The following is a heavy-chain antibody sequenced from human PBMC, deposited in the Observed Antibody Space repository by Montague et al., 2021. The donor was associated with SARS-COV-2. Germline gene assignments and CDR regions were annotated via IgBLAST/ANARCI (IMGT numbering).Heavy chain of an antibody. Sequence: SETLSLTCTVSGDSVSSSDHYWGWIRQPPGKGLEWLGIVYYSGYTYYNPSVKGRVTISIDASKNQFSLKLNSLTATDTAIYHCARRRLREDHFDFWGQGTLLTVSS. CDR2: VYYSGYT. CDR3: ARRRLREDHFDF. J-gene: IGHJ4*02. D-gene: IGHD4-17*01. V-gene: IGHV4-39*01. CDR1: GDSVSSSDHY.